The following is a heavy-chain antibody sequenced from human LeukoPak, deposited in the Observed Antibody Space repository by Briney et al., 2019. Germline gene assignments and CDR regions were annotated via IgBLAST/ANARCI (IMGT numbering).Heavy chain of an antibody. CDR2: ISSNSRYI. CDR3: ARGPGGSGSYYDY. CDR1: GFTFSSYS. Sequence: GGSLRLSCAASGFTFSSYSMNWVRQAPGKGLEWVSYISSNSRYIYYADSVEGRFTISRDNAKNSLYLQMNSLRTEDAAVYYCARGPGGSGSYYDYRGQGTLVTVSS. D-gene: IGHD3-10*01. J-gene: IGHJ4*02. V-gene: IGHV3-21*01.